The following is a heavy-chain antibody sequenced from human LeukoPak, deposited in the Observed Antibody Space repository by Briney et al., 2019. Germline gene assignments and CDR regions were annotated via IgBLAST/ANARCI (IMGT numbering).Heavy chain of an antibody. CDR2: ISGDGDST. J-gene: IGHJ4*02. CDR1: GFTFDDYA. V-gene: IGHV3-43*02. CDR3: AKVGHGGFDF. D-gene: IGHD5-24*01. Sequence: PGGSLRLSCAASGFTFDDYAIHWVRQAPGKGLEWVSLISGDGDSTYYADSVEGRFTISRDNSKNSLYLQMNSLRTEDTALYYCAKVGHGGFDFWDQGTLVTVSS.